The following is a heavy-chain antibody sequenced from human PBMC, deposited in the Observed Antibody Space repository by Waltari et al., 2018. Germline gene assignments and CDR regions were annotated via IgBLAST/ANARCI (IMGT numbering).Heavy chain of an antibody. CDR1: GFSFSAYA. Sequence: EVQLLESGGGLVQPGESLRLSCAASGFSFSAYALSWVRQAPGKGLEWVSSIGRDGGSTYYADSVKGRFTFSRDNSKNTLYLQMTSLRAEDTALYYCVKDGDGSNWADFDYWGQGTLVTVSS. D-gene: IGHD7-27*01. V-gene: IGHV3-23*01. CDR2: IGRDGGST. CDR3: VKDGDGSNWADFDY. J-gene: IGHJ4*02.